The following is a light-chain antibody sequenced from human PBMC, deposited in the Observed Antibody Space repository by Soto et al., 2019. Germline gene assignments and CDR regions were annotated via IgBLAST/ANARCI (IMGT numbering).Light chain of an antibody. J-gene: IGLJ3*02. CDR1: SSDFGGYNV. Sequence: QSALTQPASVSGSPGQSITISCSGTSSDFGGYNVVSWYQQHPGKAPKLIIYEGTKRPSGVSNRFSGSKSGNAASLTISGLQTEGEADYYCCSYADTSTFWVVFGGGTKVTVL. CDR2: EGT. CDR3: CSYADTSTFWVV. V-gene: IGLV2-23*03.